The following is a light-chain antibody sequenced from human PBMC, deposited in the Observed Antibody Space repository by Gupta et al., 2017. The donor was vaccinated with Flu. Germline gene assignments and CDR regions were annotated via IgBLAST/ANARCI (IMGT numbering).Light chain of an antibody. V-gene: IGKV2-30*01. CDR3: MQAARCPWA. Sequence: SACRSSECLVYRDRNTYLPWLHQKPGQSPRRLIYQVSHRDSGVPDRFSGSGSGTEFTLKISSVEAEDVGIYFCMQAARCPWAFGGGTTVEIK. CDR1: ECLVYRDRNTY. J-gene: IGKJ4*02. CDR2: QVS.